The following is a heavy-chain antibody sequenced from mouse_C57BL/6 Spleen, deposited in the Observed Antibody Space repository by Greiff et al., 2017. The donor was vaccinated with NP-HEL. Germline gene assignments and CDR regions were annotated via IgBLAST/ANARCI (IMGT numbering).Heavy chain of an antibody. V-gene: IGHV3-6*01. J-gene: IGHJ1*03. CDR2: ISYDGSN. CDR1: GYSITSGYY. CDR3: ARVEGYYWYFDV. Sequence: EVKVEESGPGLVKPSQSLSLTCSVTGYSITSGYYWNWIRQFPGNKLEWMGYISYDGSNNYNPSLKNRISITRDTSKNQFFLKLNSVTTEDTATYYCARVEGYYWYFDVWGTGTTVTVSS.